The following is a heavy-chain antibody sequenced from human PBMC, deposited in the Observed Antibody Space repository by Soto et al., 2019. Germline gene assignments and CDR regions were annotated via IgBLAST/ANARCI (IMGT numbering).Heavy chain of an antibody. CDR3: ATSEGYCSSTSCMGYYYGMDV. CDR1: GGTFSSYA. J-gene: IGHJ6*02. D-gene: IGHD2-2*01. V-gene: IGHV1-69*13. Sequence: SVKVSCKASGGTFSSYAISWVRQAPGQGLEWMGGIIPIFGTANYAQKFQGRVTITADESTSTAYMELSSLRSEDTAVYYCATSEGYCSSTSCMGYYYGMDVWGQGTTVTVSS. CDR2: IIPIFGTA.